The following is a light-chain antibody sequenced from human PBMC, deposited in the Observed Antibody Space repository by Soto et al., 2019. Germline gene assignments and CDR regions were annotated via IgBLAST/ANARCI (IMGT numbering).Light chain of an antibody. Sequence: DSQMTQSPSTLPASVGDRVTITCRASQSISSWLAWYQQKPGKAPKLLIYDASSLESGVPSRFSGSGSGTEFTLTISNLQPEDFAGYYCQQTYSSPITFGQGTRLEIK. CDR2: DAS. V-gene: IGKV1-5*01. J-gene: IGKJ5*01. CDR1: QSISSW. CDR3: QQTYSSPIT.